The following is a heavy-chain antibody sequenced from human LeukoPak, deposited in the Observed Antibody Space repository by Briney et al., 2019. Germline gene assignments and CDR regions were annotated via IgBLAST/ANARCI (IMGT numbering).Heavy chain of an antibody. J-gene: IGHJ5*02. D-gene: IGHD5-12*01. CDR1: GGSISSRRYC. V-gene: IGHV4-39*01. CDR3: ARGPRGYSGPTWFDP. CDR2: IYYSEST. Sequence: PSETLSLTCTVSGGSISSRRYCWGWIRPPPGKGLEWSWRIYYSESTYYNPSLKSRVTISVDTSKNQFSLKLSSVTAADTAVYYCARGPRGYSGPTWFDPWGQGTLVTVSS.